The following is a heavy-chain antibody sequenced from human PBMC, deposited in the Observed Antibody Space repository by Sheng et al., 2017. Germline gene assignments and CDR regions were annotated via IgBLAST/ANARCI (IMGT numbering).Heavy chain of an antibody. D-gene: IGHD2-2*01. CDR1: GFTFSSYA. J-gene: IGHJ3*02. CDR2: ISGSGGST. Sequence: EVQLLESGGGLVQPGGSLRLSCAASGFTFSSYAMSWVRQAPGKGLEWVSAISGSGGSTYYADSVKGRFTISRDNSKNTLYLQMNSLRAEDTAVYYCAKDLVRYCSSTSCPEAFDIWGQGTMVTVSS. V-gene: IGHV3-23*01. CDR3: AKDLVRYCSSTSCPEAFDI.